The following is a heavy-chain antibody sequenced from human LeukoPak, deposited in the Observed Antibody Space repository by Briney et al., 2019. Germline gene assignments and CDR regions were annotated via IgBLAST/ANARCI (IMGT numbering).Heavy chain of an antibody. D-gene: IGHD5-12*01. CDR3: ARDRGPYSGYDSYYFDY. J-gene: IGHJ4*02. V-gene: IGHV4-31*03. Sequence: SETLSLTCTVSGGSISSGGYYWSWIRQHPGKGLEWIGYIYYSGSTYYNPSLRSRVTISVDTSKNQFSLKLSSVTAADTAVYYCARDRGPYSGYDSYYFDYWGQGTLVTVSS. CDR2: IYYSGST. CDR1: GGSISSGGYY.